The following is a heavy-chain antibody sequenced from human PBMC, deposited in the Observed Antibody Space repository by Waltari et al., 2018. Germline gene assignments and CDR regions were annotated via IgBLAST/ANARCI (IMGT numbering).Heavy chain of an antibody. J-gene: IGHJ4*02. V-gene: IGHV4-4*02. Sequence: QLHLQESGPGLVKPSGTLSLTCVVSGDPMRCNSWWSWGRQSPDKGLAWIGQVHRNGRTNYNPSLASRAIGSLDSSMNQFSLRILSATAADTAVYYCARDLGRGLFLDSWGQGTLVTVSP. CDR2: VHRNGRT. CDR1: GDPMRCNSW. CDR3: ARDLGRGLFLDS. D-gene: IGHD2-15*01.